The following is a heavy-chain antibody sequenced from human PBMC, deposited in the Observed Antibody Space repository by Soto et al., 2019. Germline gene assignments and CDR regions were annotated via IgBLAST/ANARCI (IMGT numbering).Heavy chain of an antibody. Sequence: ASVKVSCKASGYTFTGYYIHWVRQAPGQGLEWMGWINPNSGGTNYAQKFQGRVTMTRDTSISTAYMELSRLRSDDTAVYYCAREVRLIVLMVYASRGAFDMWGHGTMVTV. D-gene: IGHD2-8*01. CDR3: AREVRLIVLMVYASRGAFDM. J-gene: IGHJ3*02. CDR2: INPNSGGT. V-gene: IGHV1-2*02. CDR1: GYTFTGYY.